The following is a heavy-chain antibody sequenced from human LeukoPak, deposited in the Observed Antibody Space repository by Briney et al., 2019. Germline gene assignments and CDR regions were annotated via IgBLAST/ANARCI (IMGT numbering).Heavy chain of an antibody. CDR1: GFTFSDYY. CDR3: ARKTQDYYDSSGTFDY. Sequence: GGSLRLSCAASGFTFSDYYMSWIRQAPGKGLEWVSYISSSGNTKYYADSVKGRFTISRDNAKNSLYLQMNSLRAEDTALYYCARKTQDYYDSSGTFDYWGQGTLVTVSS. V-gene: IGHV3-11*01. J-gene: IGHJ4*02. D-gene: IGHD3-22*01. CDR2: ISSSGNTK.